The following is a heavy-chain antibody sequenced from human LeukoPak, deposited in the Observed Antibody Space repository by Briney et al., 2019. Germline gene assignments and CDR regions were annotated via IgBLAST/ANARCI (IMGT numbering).Heavy chain of an antibody. D-gene: IGHD3-10*01. J-gene: IGHJ5*02. CDR3: ARFGDVSVRGVHADP. Sequence: ASVKVSCKASGYTFTSYGISWVRQAPGKGLEWMGGFDPEDGETTYAQKFQGRVTMTEDTSTDTAYMELSSLRSEDTAVYYCARFGDVSVRGVHADPWGQGTLVTVSS. CDR1: GYTFTSYG. CDR2: FDPEDGET. V-gene: IGHV1-24*01.